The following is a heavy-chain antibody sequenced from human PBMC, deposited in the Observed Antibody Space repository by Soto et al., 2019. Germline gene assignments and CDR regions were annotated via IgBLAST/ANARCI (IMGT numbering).Heavy chain of an antibody. V-gene: IGHV1-69*02. J-gene: IGHJ6*02. CDR2: IIPILGIA. CDR3: ARVPAAIVDYGMDV. D-gene: IGHD2-2*02. Sequence: SVKVSCKASGGTFSSYTISWVRQAHGQGLEWMGRIIPILGIANYAQKFQGRVTITADKSTSTAYMELSSLRSEDTAVYYCARVPAAIVDYGMDVWGQGTTVTVSS. CDR1: GGTFSSYT.